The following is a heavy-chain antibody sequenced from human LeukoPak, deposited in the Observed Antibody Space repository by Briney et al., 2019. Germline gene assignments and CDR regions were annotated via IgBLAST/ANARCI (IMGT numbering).Heavy chain of an antibody. CDR3: AFQTSHCSSTSCHNGLDY. D-gene: IGHD2-2*01. Sequence: GGSLRLSCAASGFTFSDYYMSWIRQAPGKGLEWVSYISSSGSTIYYADSVKGRFTISRDNAKNSLYLQMNSLRAEDTAVYYCAFQTSHCSSTSCHNGLDYWGQGTLVTVSS. CDR2: ISSSGSTI. V-gene: IGHV3-11*01. CDR1: GFTFSDYY. J-gene: IGHJ4*02.